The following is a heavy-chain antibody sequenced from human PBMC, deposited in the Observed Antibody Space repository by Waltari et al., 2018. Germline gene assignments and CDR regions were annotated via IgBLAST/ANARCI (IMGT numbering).Heavy chain of an antibody. CDR1: GYNFIGYY. J-gene: IGHJ4*02. CDR2: INPNTGGT. CDR3: ARQAARNFDY. V-gene: IGHV1-2*02. Sequence: QARLVQSGAEVKKPGASVNVSCKASGYNFIGYYIHWVRQAPGQGLEWMGWINPNTGGTKYAQKYQGRVTLTRDTSISTAYMELSSLGSDDMAVFYCARQAARNFDYWGQGTLVTVSS.